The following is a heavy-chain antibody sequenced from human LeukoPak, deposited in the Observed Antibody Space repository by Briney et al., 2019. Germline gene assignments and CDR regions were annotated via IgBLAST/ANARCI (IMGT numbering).Heavy chain of an antibody. J-gene: IGHJ4*02. CDR3: ATPRPVEWELLPPYDY. D-gene: IGHD1-26*01. CDR1: GGSISSYY. Sequence: SETLSLTCTVSGGSISSYYWSWIRQPPGKGLEWIGYIYYSGSTNYNPSLKSRVTISVDTSKNQFSLKLSPVTAADTAVYYCATPRPVEWELLPPYDYWGQGTLVTVSS. V-gene: IGHV4-59*01. CDR2: IYYSGST.